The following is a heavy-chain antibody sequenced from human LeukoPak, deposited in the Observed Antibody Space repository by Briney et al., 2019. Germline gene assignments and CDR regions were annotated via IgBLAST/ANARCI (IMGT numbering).Heavy chain of an antibody. CDR3: AREPESGWPYYFDY. J-gene: IGHJ4*02. CDR2: INHSGST. CDR1: GGSFSGYY. D-gene: IGHD6-19*01. V-gene: IGHV4-34*01. Sequence: SETLSLTCAVYGGSFSGYYWSWIRQPPGRGPEWIGEINHSGSTHYNPSLKSRVTISVDTSKKQLSLKLSSVTAADTAVYYCAREPESGWPYYFDYWGQGTLVTVSS.